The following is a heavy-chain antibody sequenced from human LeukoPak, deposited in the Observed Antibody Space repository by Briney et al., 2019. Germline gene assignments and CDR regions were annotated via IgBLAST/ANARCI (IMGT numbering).Heavy chain of an antibody. V-gene: IGHV3-23*01. J-gene: IGHJ5*02. CDR2: MSGTGGNT. CDR1: GFTFSSYA. D-gene: IGHD3-22*01. Sequence: GGSLRLSCAASGFTFSSYAMSWVRQAPGKGLEWVSAMSGTGGNTYYADSVKGRFTISRDNAKNSLYLQMNSLRAEDTAVYYCARDSYYYDSSRGKKGWFDPWGQGTLVTVSS. CDR3: ARDSYYYDSSRGKKGWFDP.